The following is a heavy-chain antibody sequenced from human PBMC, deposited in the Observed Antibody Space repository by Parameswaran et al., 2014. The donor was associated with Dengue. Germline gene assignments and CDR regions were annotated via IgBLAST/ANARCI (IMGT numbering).Heavy chain of an antibody. Sequence: RWIRQPPGKGLEWVSAISGSGGSTYYADSVKGRFTISRDNSKNTLYLQMNSLRAEDTAVYYCAKFTGYIVGDSYFDYWGQGTLVTVSS. V-gene: IGHV3-23*01. CDR3: AKFTGYIVGDSYFDY. J-gene: IGHJ4*02. D-gene: IGHD1-26*01. CDR2: ISGSGGST.